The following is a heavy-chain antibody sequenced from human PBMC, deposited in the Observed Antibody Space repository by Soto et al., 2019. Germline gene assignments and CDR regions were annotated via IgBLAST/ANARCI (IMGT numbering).Heavy chain of an antibody. J-gene: IGHJ4*02. V-gene: IGHV1-69*01. CDR2: IIPVFGTT. D-gene: IGHD4-17*01. Sequence: QVQLVQSGAEVKKPGSSVRVSCKASGGTLNSYTISWVRQAPGQGLEWMGGIIPVFGTTDYAQKFQGRVTITADQSTGTAYLDPFSLRSEDTAIHYGSISNSYGRGDFWGQGTLVTVSS. CDR3: SISNSYGRGDF. CDR1: GGTLNSYT.